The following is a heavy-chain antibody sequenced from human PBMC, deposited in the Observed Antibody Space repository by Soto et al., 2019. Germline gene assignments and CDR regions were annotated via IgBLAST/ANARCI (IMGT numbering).Heavy chain of an antibody. V-gene: IGHV3-9*01. CDR2: ISWNSGSI. J-gene: IGHJ4*02. CDR3: AKDTSSTSWLRFRGPWD. D-gene: IGHD2-2*01. CDR1: GFTFDDYA. Sequence: GGSLGLSCAASGFTFDDYAMHWVRQAPGKGLEWVSGISWNSGSIGYADSVKGRFTISRDNAKNSLYLQMNSLRAEDTALYYCAKDTSSTSWLRFRGPWDWVQGTLVTVSS.